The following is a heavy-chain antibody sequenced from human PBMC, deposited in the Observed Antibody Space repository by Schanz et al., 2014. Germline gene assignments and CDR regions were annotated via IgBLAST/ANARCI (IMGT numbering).Heavy chain of an antibody. CDR3: AREQIMAAAGLVDY. V-gene: IGHV3-11*05. CDR1: GFTVSSDH. D-gene: IGHD6-13*01. Sequence: VQRVASGGGFVQPGGLLGHSCVVSGFTVSSDHMSWVREAPGKRLGWVSYISGATTYTNYADSVKGRISISRDNANNTLYLQMSSLRAEDTTVYYCAREQIMAAAGLVDYWGHGTLVTVSS. J-gene: IGHJ4*01. CDR2: ISGATTYT.